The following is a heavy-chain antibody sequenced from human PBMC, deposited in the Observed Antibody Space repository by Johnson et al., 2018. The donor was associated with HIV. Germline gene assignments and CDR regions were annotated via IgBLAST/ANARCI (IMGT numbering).Heavy chain of an antibody. Sequence: VQLVESGGGLVQPGGSLRLSCAASEFTFSDYYMSWIRQAPGKGLEWVSGIRWNGGITGYADAVKGRFTISRDNAENSLYLQMNSLRAEDTALYYCARARGAPWDAFDIWGQGTMVTLSS. CDR2: IRWNGGIT. V-gene: IGHV3-20*04. D-gene: IGHD3-10*01. CDR1: EFTFSDYY. CDR3: ARARGAPWDAFDI. J-gene: IGHJ3*02.